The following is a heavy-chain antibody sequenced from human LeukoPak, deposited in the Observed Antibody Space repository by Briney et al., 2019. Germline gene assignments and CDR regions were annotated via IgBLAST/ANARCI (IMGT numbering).Heavy chain of an antibody. D-gene: IGHD2-2*01. CDR3: ARRLTQYDCFDP. CDR2: TYYRSTWYN. Sequence: SQTLSLTCAISGDSVSSNSVTWYWIRQSPSRGLEWLGRTYYRSTWYNDYAVSLRGRITVNPDTSKNQFSLHLNSVTPEDTAVYYCARRLTQYDCFDPWGQGILVTVSS. V-gene: IGHV6-1*01. J-gene: IGHJ5*02. CDR1: GDSVSSNSVT.